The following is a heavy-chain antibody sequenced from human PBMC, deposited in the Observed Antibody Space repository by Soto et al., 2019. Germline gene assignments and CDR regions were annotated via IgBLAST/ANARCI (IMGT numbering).Heavy chain of an antibody. J-gene: IGHJ4*02. V-gene: IGHV4-59*12. D-gene: IGHD6-19*01. Sequence: SETLSLTCTVSGGSISSYYWSWIRQSPGKGLEWIGYIYYSGSTNYNPSLKSRVTISVDTSKNQFSLKLRSVTAADTAVYYCARDRGARDSGWYLVPDFWGRGTLVTVSS. CDR3: ARDRGARDSGWYLVPDF. CDR1: GGSISSYY. CDR2: IYYSGST.